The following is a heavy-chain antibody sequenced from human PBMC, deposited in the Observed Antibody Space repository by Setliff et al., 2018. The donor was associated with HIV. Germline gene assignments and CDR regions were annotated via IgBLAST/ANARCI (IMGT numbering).Heavy chain of an antibody. CDR3: ARSSMADFDY. CDR2: IHLSDT. V-gene: IGHV4-39*07. D-gene: IGHD3-10*01. Sequence: SQTLSLTCSVPGGSMRSNIYYWGWIRLSPTKGLEWIGSIHLSDTYYNPSLKSRVTISVDTSKDQFSLKLTSLTAADTAVYYCARSSMADFDYWGQGKLVTVSS. CDR1: GGSMRSNIYY. J-gene: IGHJ4*02.